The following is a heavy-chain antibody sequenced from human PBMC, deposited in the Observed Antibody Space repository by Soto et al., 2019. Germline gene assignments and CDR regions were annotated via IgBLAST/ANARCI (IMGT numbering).Heavy chain of an antibody. CDR1: GFTFSSYW. D-gene: IGHD6-13*01. V-gene: IGHV3-7*01. J-gene: IGHJ4*02. CDR3: ASGGSSLNYDS. Sequence: PGGSLRLSCAASGFTFSSYWMSWVRQAPGKGLEWVANIKQDGSEKYYVDSVKGRFTISRDNVKNTLFLQMNSLRAEDTAVYFCASGGSSLNYDSWGQGTLVTVSS. CDR2: IKQDGSEK.